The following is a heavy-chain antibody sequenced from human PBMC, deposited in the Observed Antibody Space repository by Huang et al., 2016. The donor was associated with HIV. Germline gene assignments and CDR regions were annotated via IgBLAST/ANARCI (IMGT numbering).Heavy chain of an antibody. D-gene: IGHD1-1*01. CDR1: GDSVDSSYSY. CDR2: IYSNGNN. J-gene: IGHJ3*01. CDR3: SRGPSTPATEL. Sequence: QVQLQESGQGLVKPSDTLSLTCIVSGDSVDSSYSYWGWVRQPPGKGLEWMGSIYSNGNNYYNKYLKSRITISVDTSKNHFSLNLKTVTAADTAVYYCSRGPSTPATELWGQGTMVTVSS. V-gene: IGHV4-39*02.